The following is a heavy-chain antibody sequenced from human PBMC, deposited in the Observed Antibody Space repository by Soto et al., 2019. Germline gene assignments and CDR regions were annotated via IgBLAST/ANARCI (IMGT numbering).Heavy chain of an antibody. CDR2: INNSGST. D-gene: IGHD6-13*01. Sequence: GSLRLSCAASGFTFSSYSMNWVRQAPGKGLEWIGEINNSGSTNYNPSLKSRVTISVDTSKNPFSLKLSSVTAADTAVYYCARALEQLDYYGMDVWGQATTITVSS. CDR1: GFTFSSYS. J-gene: IGHJ6*02. CDR3: ARALEQLDYYGMDV. V-gene: IGHV4-34*01.